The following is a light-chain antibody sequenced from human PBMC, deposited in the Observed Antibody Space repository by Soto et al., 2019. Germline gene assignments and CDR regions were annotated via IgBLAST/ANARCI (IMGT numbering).Light chain of an antibody. J-gene: IGKJ1*01. CDR3: QQYGSSPRT. CDR1: QSVSSSY. Sequence: EIVLTQSPGTLSLSPGERAILSCRASQSVSSSYLAWYQQKPGQAPGLLIYGASIRATGIPDRFSGSGSGTDFTLTISRLEPEDFAVYYCQQYGSSPRTFGQGTKVEIK. CDR2: GAS. V-gene: IGKV3-20*01.